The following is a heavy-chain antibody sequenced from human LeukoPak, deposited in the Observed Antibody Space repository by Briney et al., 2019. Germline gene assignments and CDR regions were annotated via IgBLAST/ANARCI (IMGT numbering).Heavy chain of an antibody. CDR2: FHPEDGAR. CDR3: ATDSSGDYGGYGGSDY. CDR1: GYTLSELS. Sequence: RASVKVSCKVSGYTLSELSMHWVRQAPGKGLEWMGGFHPEDGARISAPKFQGRVTMTEDTSTETAYMELSSLTSEDTAVYYCATDSSGDYGGYGGSDYWGQGTLVTVSS. D-gene: IGHD5-12*01. J-gene: IGHJ4*02. V-gene: IGHV1-24*01.